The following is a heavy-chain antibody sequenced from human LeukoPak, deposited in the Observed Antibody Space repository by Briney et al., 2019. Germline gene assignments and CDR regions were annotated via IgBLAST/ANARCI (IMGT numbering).Heavy chain of an antibody. CDR1: GGTFSSYA. D-gene: IGHD1-26*01. V-gene: IGHV1-69*13. J-gene: IGHJ4*02. CDR2: IIPIFGTA. Sequence: SVKVSCKASGGTFSSYAISWVRQAPGQGLEWMGGIIPIFGTANYAQKFQGRVTITADESTSGAYMELSSLRSEDTAVYYCARIRGSYYFRNLYYFDYWGQGNLVTVSS. CDR3: ARIRGSYYFRNLYYFDY.